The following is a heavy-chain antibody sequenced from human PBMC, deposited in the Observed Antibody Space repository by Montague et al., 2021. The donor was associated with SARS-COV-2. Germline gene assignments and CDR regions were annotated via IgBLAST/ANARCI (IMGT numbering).Heavy chain of an antibody. D-gene: IGHD3-10*01. Sequence: ETLSLTCSVSGASITTYYWGWIRQAPGKGLEWIAYIFHSGHTNYNPSLRSRVAISIDTSRDQFSLSLTSITAADTAVYYCARQPYLASAYYFDYWGLGTLVTVSS. CDR3: ARQPYLASAYYFDY. J-gene: IGHJ4*02. CDR2: IFHSGHT. CDR1: GASITTYY. V-gene: IGHV4-59*01.